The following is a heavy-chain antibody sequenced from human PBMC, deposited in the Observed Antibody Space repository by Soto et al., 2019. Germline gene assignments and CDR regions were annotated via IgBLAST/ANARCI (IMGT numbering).Heavy chain of an antibody. V-gene: IGHV3-23*01. CDR2: ISGSGGST. J-gene: IGHJ6*02. D-gene: IGHD3-10*01. CDR1: GFTFSSYA. Sequence: GGSLRLSCAASGFTFSSYAMSWVRQAPGKGLEWVSAISGSGGSTYYADSVKGRFTISRDNSKNTLYLQMNSLRAEDTAVYYCVRSVLGAGEGYCYYYGMEVWGQGTTVTVSS. CDR3: VRSVLGAGEGYCYYYGMEV.